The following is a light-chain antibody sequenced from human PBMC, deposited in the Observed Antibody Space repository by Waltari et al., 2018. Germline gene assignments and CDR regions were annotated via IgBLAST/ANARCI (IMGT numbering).Light chain of an antibody. CDR1: QSVSGN. V-gene: IGKV3-15*01. J-gene: IGKJ2*01. CDR3: QQYNDWPQT. Sequence: IVMTQSPATLSVSPGERVTLSCMASQSVSGNLAWYQQKPGQAPRLLMYGAPTRAAGVPTRFSGSGSGTEFTVTISSLQSEDFAVYYCQQYNDWPQTFGQGTKLETK. CDR2: GAP.